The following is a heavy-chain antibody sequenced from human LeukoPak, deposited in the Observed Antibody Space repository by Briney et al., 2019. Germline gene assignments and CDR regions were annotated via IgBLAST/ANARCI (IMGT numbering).Heavy chain of an antibody. D-gene: IGHD6-13*01. J-gene: IGHJ4*02. CDR1: EFTFSTYG. CDR3: AKDRYSGLNTIDY. CDR2: ISYDGSYK. V-gene: IGHV3-30*18. Sequence: GRSLRLSCAASEFTFSTYGMHWVRQAPGKGLEWVAVISYDGSYKFYADSVKGRFTISRDNSKSTLYLQMNSLRAEDTDVYYCAKDRYSGLNTIDYWGQGTLVTVPS.